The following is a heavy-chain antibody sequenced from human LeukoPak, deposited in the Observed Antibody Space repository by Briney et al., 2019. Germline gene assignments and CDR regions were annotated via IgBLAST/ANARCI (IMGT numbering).Heavy chain of an antibody. D-gene: IGHD6-13*01. Sequence: GGALRLPCEASGFSFSDHPKPRVGQAPGEGRQWVSYIDGSGTTIYYAESVKGRFTISRDNAKNSLYLQMNSLRAEDTALYYCARDMTITGADDYWGQGTRVTVSS. CDR2: IDGSGTTI. CDR3: ARDMTITGADDY. V-gene: IGHV3-48*03. CDR1: GFSFSDHP. J-gene: IGHJ4*02.